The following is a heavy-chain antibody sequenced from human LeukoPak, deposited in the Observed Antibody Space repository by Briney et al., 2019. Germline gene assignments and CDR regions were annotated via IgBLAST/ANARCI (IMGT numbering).Heavy chain of an antibody. V-gene: IGHV3-30*18. J-gene: IGHJ4*02. CDR2: ISYDGSNK. CDR1: GFTFSSYG. CDR3: AKVSGAARIDDYFDY. Sequence: GGSLRLSCAASGFTFSSYGMHWVRQAPGKGLEWVAVISYDGSNKYYADSVKGRFTISRDNSKNTLYLQMNSPRAEDTAVYYCAKVSGAARIDDYFDYWGQGTLVIVSS. D-gene: IGHD2-8*02.